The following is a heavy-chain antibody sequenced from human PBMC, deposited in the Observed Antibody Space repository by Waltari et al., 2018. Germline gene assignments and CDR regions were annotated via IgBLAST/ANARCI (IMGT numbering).Heavy chain of an antibody. Sequence: QVQLQQWGAGLLKPSATLSLTCAVYGGSFSGYYWSWSRPPPGKGLEWIGEINHSGSTNYNPSLKSRVTISVDTSKNQFSLKLSSVTAADTAVYYCARFIAAAGLIIFDYWGQGTLVTVSS. CDR3: ARFIAAAGLIIFDY. V-gene: IGHV4-34*01. CDR1: GGSFSGYY. CDR2: INHSGST. D-gene: IGHD6-13*01. J-gene: IGHJ4*02.